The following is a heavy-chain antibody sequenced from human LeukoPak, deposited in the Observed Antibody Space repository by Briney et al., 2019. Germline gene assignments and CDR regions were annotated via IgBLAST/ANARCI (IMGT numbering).Heavy chain of an antibody. D-gene: IGHD6-13*01. CDR3: AKDGIAAAPVWTYMDV. CDR1: GFTFDDYA. Sequence: GGSLRLSCASSGFTFDDYAMHWVRQAPGKGLEWVPGISWNSGSIGYADSVKGRFTISRDNAKNSLYLQMNSLRAEDTALYYCAKDGIAAAPVWTYMDVWGKGTTVTVSS. J-gene: IGHJ6*03. V-gene: IGHV3-9*01. CDR2: ISWNSGSI.